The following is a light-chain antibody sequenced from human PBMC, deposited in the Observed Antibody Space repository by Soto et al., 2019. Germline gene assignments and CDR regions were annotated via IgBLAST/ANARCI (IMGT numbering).Light chain of an antibody. CDR1: ESISSW. J-gene: IGKJ1*01. V-gene: IGKV1-5*03. CDR3: QQYSAKWT. Sequence: DIQMTQSPSTVSASVGDRVTITCRASESISSWLAWFQQKPGKAPKLLIQKASILESGVPSRFSGSESGTEFTLTISSLQPDDFATYFCQQYSAKWTFGQGTKVEIK. CDR2: KAS.